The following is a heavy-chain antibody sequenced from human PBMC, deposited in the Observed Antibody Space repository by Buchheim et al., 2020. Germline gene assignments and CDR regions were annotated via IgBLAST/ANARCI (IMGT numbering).Heavy chain of an antibody. J-gene: IGHJ3*02. D-gene: IGHD2-2*01. CDR1: QFTFNTYW. CDR2: ISSDGSSI. Sequence: EVQLVESGGGLVQPGGSLRLSCAAPQFTFNTYWMHWVRQVPGKGLVWVSRISSDGSSISYADSVKGRFTISRDNAKNTLYLQMDGLRAEDTAIYYCARVQLLADDIFDIWGQGT. CDR3: ARVQLLADDIFDI. V-gene: IGHV3-74*01.